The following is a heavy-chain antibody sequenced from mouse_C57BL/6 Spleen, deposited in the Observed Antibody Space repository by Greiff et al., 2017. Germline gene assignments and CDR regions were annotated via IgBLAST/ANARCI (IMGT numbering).Heavy chain of an antibody. D-gene: IGHD2-5*01. CDR1: GYTFTGYW. V-gene: IGHV1-9*01. Sequence: VKLMESGAELMKPGASVKLSCKATGYTFTGYWIEWVKQRPGHGLEWIGEILPGSGSTNSNEKFKGKATFTADTSSNTDYLLLSSLTTEDSTIYYCARISNFSYAMDYWGQGTSVTVSS. J-gene: IGHJ4*01. CDR3: ARISNFSYAMDY. CDR2: ILPGSGST.